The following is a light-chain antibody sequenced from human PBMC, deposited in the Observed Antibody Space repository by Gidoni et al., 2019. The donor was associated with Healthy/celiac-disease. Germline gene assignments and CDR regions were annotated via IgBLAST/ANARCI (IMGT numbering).Light chain of an antibody. CDR1: QSITNN. CDR2: DAS. V-gene: IGKV3-11*01. Sequence: VLTHSPATLPFSPGEGATPSCTSSQSITNNLAWYQQKPGQPPRLLIFDASTRATGVPARFSASGSGKDFTLTISSLDLEDFAIYYCQQRSNWPRGTFGEGTKLEIK. J-gene: IGKJ4*01. CDR3: QQRSNWPRGT.